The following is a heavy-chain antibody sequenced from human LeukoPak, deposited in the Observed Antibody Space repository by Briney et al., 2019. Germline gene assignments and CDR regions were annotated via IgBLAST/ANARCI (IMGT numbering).Heavy chain of an antibody. CDR3: AKDSGGYTYVFDY. V-gene: IGHV3-30*18. CDR2: LSYDGSNK. Sequence: GGSLRLSCAASGFTFSSYGMHWVRQAPGKGLEWVAVLSYDGSNKYYADSVEGRFTISRDNSKNTLYLQMNSLRAEDTAVYYCAKDSGGYTYVFDYWGQGTLVTVSS. D-gene: IGHD5-18*01. CDR1: GFTFSSYG. J-gene: IGHJ4*02.